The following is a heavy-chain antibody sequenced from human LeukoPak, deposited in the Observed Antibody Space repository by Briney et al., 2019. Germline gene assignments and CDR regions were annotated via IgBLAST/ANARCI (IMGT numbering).Heavy chain of an antibody. CDR1: GFTFNSYG. CDR3: ARARTTRGFDY. D-gene: IGHD4-17*01. Sequence: PGGSLRLSCAASGFTFNSYGIHWVRQAPGKGLEWVAFIWYDGSNKYYADSVKGRFTISRGNSKNTLYLQMNSLRAEDTAVYYCARARTTRGFDYWGQGTLVTVSS. J-gene: IGHJ4*02. V-gene: IGHV3-33*01. CDR2: IWYDGSNK.